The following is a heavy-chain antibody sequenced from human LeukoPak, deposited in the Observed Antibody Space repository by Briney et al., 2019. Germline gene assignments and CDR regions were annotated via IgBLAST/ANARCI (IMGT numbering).Heavy chain of an antibody. CDR2: INPNSGGT. V-gene: IGHV1-2*02. Sequence: GASVKVSCKASGYTFTSYSINWVRQAPGQGLEWMGWINPNSGGTNYAQKFQGRVTMTRDTSISTAYMVLSRLRSDDTAVYYCAREGSTADSSFDIWGQGTMVTVSS. D-gene: IGHD3-22*01. CDR3: AREGSTADSSFDI. J-gene: IGHJ3*02. CDR1: GYTFTSYS.